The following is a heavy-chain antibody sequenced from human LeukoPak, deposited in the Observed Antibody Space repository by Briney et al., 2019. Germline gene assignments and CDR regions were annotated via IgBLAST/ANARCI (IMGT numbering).Heavy chain of an antibody. CDR2: ISYDGSNK. Sequence: PGGSLRLSCAAAGFTFSSYAMHWVRQAPGKGREWVAVISYDGSNKYYADSVKGRFTISRDNSKNTLYLQMNSLKTEDTAVYYCTTDPYTNWNLDYWGQGTLVTVSS. V-gene: IGHV3-30-3*01. D-gene: IGHD1-1*01. CDR1: GFTFSSYA. CDR3: TTDPYTNWNLDY. J-gene: IGHJ4*02.